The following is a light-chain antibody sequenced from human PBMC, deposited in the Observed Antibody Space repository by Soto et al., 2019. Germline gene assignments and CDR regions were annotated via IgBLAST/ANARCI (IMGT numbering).Light chain of an antibody. CDR2: DAS. CDR3: QQYNNWPRT. V-gene: IGKV3-15*01. J-gene: IGKJ1*01. CDR1: QSVSSN. Sequence: EIVMTQSPATLSVSPGERVTLSCRASQSVSSNLAWYQQKPGQTPRLLIYDASTGATGIPARFSGSGSGTEFTLTISSLQSEDFAVYYCQQYNNWPRTLGQGKKVEIK.